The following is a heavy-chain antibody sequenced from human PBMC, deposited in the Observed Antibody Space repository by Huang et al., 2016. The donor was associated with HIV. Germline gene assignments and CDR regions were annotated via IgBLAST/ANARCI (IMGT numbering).Heavy chain of an antibody. J-gene: IGHJ4*02. D-gene: IGHD2-15*01. V-gene: IGHV1-8*01. CDR2: MNPNRGNK. CDR1: GYTFSNYD. CDR3: ATLPPVNYGRSGGRVRDY. Sequence: QVQLVQSGAEVKKPGASVKVSCKASGYTFSNYDINWVRQAPGQGLEWMGCMNPNRGNKGESRKFQGRVAMTRSTSISTAYMELSRLRFEDTAVYYCATLPPVNYGRSGGRVRDYWGQGSLVTVSS.